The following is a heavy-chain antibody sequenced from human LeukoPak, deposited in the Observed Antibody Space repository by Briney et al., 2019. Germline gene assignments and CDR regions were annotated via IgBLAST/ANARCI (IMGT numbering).Heavy chain of an antibody. D-gene: IGHD3-22*01. CDR1: GYTFTGYY. CDR3: AREYAYYYDSSGYYYVDYFDY. J-gene: IGHJ4*02. V-gene: IGHV1-2*02. Sequence: GASVKVSCKASGYTFTGYYMHWVRQAPGQGLEWMGWINPNSGGTNYAQKFQGRVTMTRDTSISTAYMELSRLRSDDTAAYYCAREYAYYYDSSGYYYVDYFDYWGQGTLVTVSS. CDR2: INPNSGGT.